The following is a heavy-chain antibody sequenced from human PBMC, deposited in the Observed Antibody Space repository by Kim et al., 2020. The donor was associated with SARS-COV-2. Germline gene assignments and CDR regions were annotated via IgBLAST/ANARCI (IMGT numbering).Heavy chain of an antibody. D-gene: IGHD3-22*01. J-gene: IGHJ6*02. V-gene: IGHV3-48*02. CDR3: ARDEYYYESSGSYYGMDV. CDR2: ISRSSNTI. Sequence: GGSLRLSCAASGFTFSSYNMNWVRQAPGKGLEWVSYISRSSNTIYYADSVKGRFTISRDNAKNPLYLQMNSLRDEDTAVYYCARDEYYYESSGSYYGMDVWGQGTPVTVSS. CDR1: GFTFSSYN.